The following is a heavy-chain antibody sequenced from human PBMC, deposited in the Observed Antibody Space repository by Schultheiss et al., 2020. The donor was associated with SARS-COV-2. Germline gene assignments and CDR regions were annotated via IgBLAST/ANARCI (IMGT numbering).Heavy chain of an antibody. J-gene: IGHJ5*02. Sequence: SETLSLTCTVSGGSISSYYWSWIRQPAGKGLEWIGSIYYSGSTYYNPSLKSRVTISVDTSKNQFSLKLSSVTAADTAVYYCARKTGDYYGSGSYLMGFDPWGQGTLVTVSS. CDR1: GGSISSYY. CDR3: ARKTGDYYGSGSYLMGFDP. D-gene: IGHD3-10*01. V-gene: IGHV4-59*05. CDR2: IYYSGST.